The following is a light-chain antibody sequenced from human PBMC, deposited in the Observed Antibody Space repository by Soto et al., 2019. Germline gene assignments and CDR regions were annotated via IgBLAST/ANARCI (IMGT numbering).Light chain of an antibody. CDR3: QDYNNWPRST. J-gene: IGKJ1*01. V-gene: IGKV3-15*01. CDR1: QSVSSN. Sequence: EIVMTQSPATLSVSPGERATLSCRASQSVSSNLAWYQQKPGQAPRLLMYGAATSATGIPARFSGSGSGTEFTLTISSLLSDDFAVSYCQDYNNWPRSTVGQGTKVDIK. CDR2: GAA.